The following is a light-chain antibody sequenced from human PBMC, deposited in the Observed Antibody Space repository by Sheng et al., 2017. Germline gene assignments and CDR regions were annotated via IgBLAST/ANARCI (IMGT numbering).Light chain of an antibody. J-gene: IGKJ4*01. CDR2: AAS. CDR1: QGISSY. CDR3: QQCYSAPYT. V-gene: IGKV1-9*01. Sequence: DIQLTQSPSFLSASVGDRVTITCRASQGISSYLAWYQQKPGKAPKLLIYAASTLQSGVPSRFSGTGSGTDFSFTISSLQPEDVAVYYCQQCYSAPYTFGGGTKVEIK.